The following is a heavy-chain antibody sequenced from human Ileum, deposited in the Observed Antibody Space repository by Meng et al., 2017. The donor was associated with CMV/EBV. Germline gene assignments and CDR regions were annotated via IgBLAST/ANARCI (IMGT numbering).Heavy chain of an antibody. D-gene: IGHD3-22*01. CDR1: GFTFTSSW. J-gene: IGHJ4*02. CDR3: ARGWMEDYYDSSGYYYFDY. Sequence: GGSLRLSCAASGFTFTSSWMSWLRQVPGKGLEWVANIKPDANEKYYVDSVEGRFTISRDNAKNSLFLQMDSLRAEDTALYYCARGWMEDYYDSSGYYYFDYWGQGTLVTVSS. CDR2: IKPDANEK. V-gene: IGHV3-7*03.